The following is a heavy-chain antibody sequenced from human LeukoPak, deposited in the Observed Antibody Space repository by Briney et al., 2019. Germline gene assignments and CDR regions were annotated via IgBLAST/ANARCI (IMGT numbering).Heavy chain of an antibody. V-gene: IGHV3-30*18. CDR2: ISHYGSNK. CDR3: AKVRWGSDNALDS. CDR1: GFPFSDYG. D-gene: IGHD3-16*01. Sequence: GGSLRLSCAASGFPFSDYGMYWVRQAPGKGLEWLAVISHYGSNKYYADPVKGRITISRDNSMNTLYLQMNSLRAEDTAVYYCAKVRWGSDNALDSWGQGTLVTGSS. J-gene: IGHJ4*02.